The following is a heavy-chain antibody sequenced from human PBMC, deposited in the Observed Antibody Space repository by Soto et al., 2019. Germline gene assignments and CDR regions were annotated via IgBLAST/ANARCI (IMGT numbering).Heavy chain of an antibody. J-gene: IGHJ6*02. V-gene: IGHV3-74*01. CDR3: ARDLSGRADV. D-gene: IGHD3-10*01. CDR2: LNEDGSFT. Sequence: GGSLRLSCAASGFAFSSYWMHWVRQVPGKGLVWVSRLNEDGSFTTYADSVKGRFTISRDNAKKTLYLQMNSLRAEDTAVYYCARDLSGRADVWGQGTTVTVSS. CDR1: GFAFSSYW.